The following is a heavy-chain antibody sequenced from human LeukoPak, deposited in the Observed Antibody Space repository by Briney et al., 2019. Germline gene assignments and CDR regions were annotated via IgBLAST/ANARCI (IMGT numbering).Heavy chain of an antibody. CDR3: ARDRELLWFGELLAPPSYGMDV. CDR1: GYTFTSYG. J-gene: IGHJ6*02. D-gene: IGHD3-10*01. V-gene: IGHV1-18*01. Sequence: VASVKVSCKASGYTFTSYGISWVRQAPGQGLEWMGWISAYNGNTNYAQKLQGRVTMTTDTSTSTAYMELRSLRSDDTAVYYCARDRELLWFGELLAPPSYGMDVWGQGTTVTVSS. CDR2: ISAYNGNT.